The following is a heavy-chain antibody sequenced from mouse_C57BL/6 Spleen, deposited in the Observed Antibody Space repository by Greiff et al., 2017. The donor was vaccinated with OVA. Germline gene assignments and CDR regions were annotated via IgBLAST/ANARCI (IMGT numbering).Heavy chain of an antibody. Sequence: EVQLQQSGPELVKPGASVKISCTASGYSFTDYNMNWVKQSHGKSLEWIGVINPNYGTTSYTQKFKGKATLTVDQSSSTAHMQLNSLTSEDSAVCYCARSEDYKGYFEVWGTGTTGTVSS. V-gene: IGHV1-39*01. D-gene: IGHD2-4*01. CDR3: ARSEDYKGYFEV. J-gene: IGHJ1*03. CDR1: GYSFTDYN. CDR2: INPNYGTT.